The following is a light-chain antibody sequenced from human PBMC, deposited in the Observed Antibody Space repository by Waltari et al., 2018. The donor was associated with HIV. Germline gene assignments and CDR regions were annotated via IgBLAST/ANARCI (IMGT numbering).Light chain of an antibody. J-gene: IGLJ2*01. CDR3: WSYAGSITII. CDR2: EDN. V-gene: IGLV2-23*01. Sequence: QSALTQPASVSGSPGQSITLSCTGTSSDVGSYSFVSWYQLHPGKAPKLIIYEDNKRPSGVSDRFPVSKSGCTSSLTIPWLHAEDEADYCCWSYAGSITIIFGGGTKLTVL. CDR1: SSDVGSYSF.